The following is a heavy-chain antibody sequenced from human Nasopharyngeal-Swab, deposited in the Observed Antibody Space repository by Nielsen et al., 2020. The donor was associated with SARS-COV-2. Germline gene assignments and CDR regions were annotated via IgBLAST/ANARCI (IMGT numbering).Heavy chain of an antibody. CDR2: MNPNSGNT. V-gene: IGHV1-8*01. D-gene: IGHD3-22*01. Sequence: SVKVSCKASGYTFTSYDINWVRQATGQGLEWMGWMNPNSGNTGYAQKFQGRVTMTRNTSISTAYMELSSLRSEDTAVYYCARGRRNSMIVVVIPYYYYGMDVWGQGTTVTVSS. CDR1: GYTFTSYD. J-gene: IGHJ6*02. CDR3: ARGRRNSMIVVVIPYYYYGMDV.